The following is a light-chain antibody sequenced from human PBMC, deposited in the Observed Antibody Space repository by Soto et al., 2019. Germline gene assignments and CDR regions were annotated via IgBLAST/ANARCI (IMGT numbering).Light chain of an antibody. Sequence: QSVLTQPAPVSGSPGQSITISCTGTSSDVGSYNLVSWYQQHPGKAPKLMIYEVSKRPSGVSNRFSGSKSGNTASLTISGLQAEDEADYYCCSYAGSSTYVSGTGTKVTVL. CDR3: CSYAGSSTYV. CDR2: EVS. CDR1: SSDVGSYNL. V-gene: IGLV2-23*02. J-gene: IGLJ1*01.